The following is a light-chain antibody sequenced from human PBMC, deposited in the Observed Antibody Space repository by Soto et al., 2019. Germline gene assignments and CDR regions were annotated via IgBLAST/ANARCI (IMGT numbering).Light chain of an antibody. Sequence: EIVMTQSPATLSVSPWERATLSGRASQSVSSNLAWYQQKPGQAPRLLIYGASSRATGIPDRFSGSGSGTDFTLTISRLEPEDFAVYYCQQYGRSPGLFTFGPGTKVDIK. CDR2: GAS. CDR1: QSVSSN. J-gene: IGKJ3*01. CDR3: QQYGRSPGLFT. V-gene: IGKV3-20*01.